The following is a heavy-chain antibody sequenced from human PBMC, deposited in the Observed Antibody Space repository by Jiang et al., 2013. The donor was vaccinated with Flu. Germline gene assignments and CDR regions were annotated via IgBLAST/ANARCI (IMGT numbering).Heavy chain of an antibody. V-gene: IGHV1-69*06. D-gene: IGHD1-1*01. Sequence: SGAEVKKPGSSVKVSCTTSGGTFTSYSVSWVRQAPGQGLEWVGGLIPIFGTSNYAPKFQGRVTITADKPSNTAYMELHSLTSEDTAIYYCARRRGSTTYYFDFWGPGTLVTVSS. CDR1: GGTFTSYS. J-gene: IGHJ4*02. CDR3: ARRRGSTTYYFDF. CDR2: LIPIFGTS.